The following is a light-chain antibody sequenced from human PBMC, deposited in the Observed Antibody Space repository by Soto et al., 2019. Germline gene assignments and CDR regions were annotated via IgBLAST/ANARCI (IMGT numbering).Light chain of an antibody. CDR3: CSYAGSSTLA. CDR2: EDS. J-gene: IGLJ2*01. CDR1: SSDVGSYNL. V-gene: IGLV2-23*01. Sequence: QSALTQPVSVSGSPGQSITISCTGTSSDVGSYNLVSWYQQHPGKAPKFMIYEDSKRPSGVSNRFSGSKSGNTASLTISGLQAEDEADYYCCSYAGSSTLAFGGGTKVTVL.